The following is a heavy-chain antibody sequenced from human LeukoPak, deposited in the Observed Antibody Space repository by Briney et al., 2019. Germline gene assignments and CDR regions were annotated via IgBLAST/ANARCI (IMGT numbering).Heavy chain of an antibody. V-gene: IGHV1-8*01. J-gene: IGHJ5*02. CDR3: ARRNYGSPRWFDP. CDR1: GYTFSSYD. Sequence: ASVKVSCKASGYTFSSYDINWVRQATGQGLEWKGWMNPNSGNTGYAQKFQGRVTMTRNTSISTAYMELSSLRSEDTAVYYCARRNYGSPRWFDPWGQGTLVTVSS. D-gene: IGHD3-10*01. CDR2: MNPNSGNT.